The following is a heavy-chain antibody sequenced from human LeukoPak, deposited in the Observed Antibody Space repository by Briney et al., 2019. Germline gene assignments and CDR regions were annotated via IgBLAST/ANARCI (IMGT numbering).Heavy chain of an antibody. CDR3: ARHCASGTCAFDI. Sequence: SETLSLTCSVSSGSISNFYWSWVRQPPGKGLEWIGYISYTGSTNYNPSLQSRVTISVDTSKNQFSLKLTSVTAADTAVYYCARHCASGTCAFDIWGQGTMVTVSS. CDR2: ISYTGST. CDR1: SGSISNFY. V-gene: IGHV4-59*08. J-gene: IGHJ3*02. D-gene: IGHD6-13*01.